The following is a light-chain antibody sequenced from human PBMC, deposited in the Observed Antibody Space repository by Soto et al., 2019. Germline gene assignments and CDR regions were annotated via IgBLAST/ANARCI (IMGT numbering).Light chain of an antibody. V-gene: IGKV3-20*01. Sequence: EMVVTQSPGTLSLSPGERATLSCRASQSVNSSYLAWYQQKPGQAPRLLIYSASSRATGTPDRFSDSGSGTDFTLHISRLQREDFQVDDWQRYSISPPEYTFGQGTKLEIK. CDR1: QSVNSSY. CDR3: QRYSISPPEYT. J-gene: IGKJ2*01. CDR2: SAS.